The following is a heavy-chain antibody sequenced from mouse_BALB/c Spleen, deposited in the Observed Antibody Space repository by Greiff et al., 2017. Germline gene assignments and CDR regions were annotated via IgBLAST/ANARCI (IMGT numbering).Heavy chain of an antibody. CDR1: GYTFTSYY. D-gene: IGHD1-1*01. CDR3: ARDYGSSYLFAY. J-gene: IGHJ3*01. Sequence: QVQLQQSGPELVKPGASVRISCKASGYTFTSYYIHWVKQRPGQGLEWIGWIYPGNVNTKYNEKFKGKATLTADKSSSTAYMQLSSLTSEDSAVYFCARDYGSSYLFAYWGQGTLVTVSA. V-gene: IGHV1S56*01. CDR2: IYPGNVNT.